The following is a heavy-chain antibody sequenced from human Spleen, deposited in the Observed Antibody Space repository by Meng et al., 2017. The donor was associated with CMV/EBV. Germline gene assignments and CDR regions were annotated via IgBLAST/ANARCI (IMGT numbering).Heavy chain of an antibody. V-gene: IGHV4-34*01. J-gene: IGHJ5*02. CDR1: GGSFSDYY. CDR3: ARSPDRDWFDP. Sequence: GSLRLSCAVYGGSFSDYYWSWIRQPPGKGLEWIGEINHSGSTNYNPSLKSRVTISVDTSKNQFSLKLSSVTAADTAVYYCARSPDRDWFDPWGQGTLVTVSS. CDR2: INHSGST.